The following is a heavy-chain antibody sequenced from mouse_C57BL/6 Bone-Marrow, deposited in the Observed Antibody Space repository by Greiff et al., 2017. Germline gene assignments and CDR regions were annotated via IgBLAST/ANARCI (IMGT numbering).Heavy chain of an antibody. CDR3: TRPYYGSSPYYYAMDY. Sequence: EVKVEESGGGLVQPGGSMKLSCAASGFTFSDAWMDWVRQSPEKGLEWVAEIRNKANNHATYYAESVKGRFTISRDDSKSSVYLQMNSLRAEDAGIYYCTRPYYGSSPYYYAMDYWGQGTSVTVSS. J-gene: IGHJ4*01. CDR1: GFTFSDAW. V-gene: IGHV6-6*01. CDR2: IRNKANNHAT. D-gene: IGHD1-1*01.